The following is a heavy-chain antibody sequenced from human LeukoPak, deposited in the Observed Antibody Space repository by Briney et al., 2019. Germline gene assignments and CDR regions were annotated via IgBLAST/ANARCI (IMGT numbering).Heavy chain of an antibody. CDR3: ARCGVAYYFDY. Sequence: SVKVSCKASGYTFTSYGISWVRQAPGQGLEWMGRIIPILGIANYAQKFQGRVTITADKSTSTAYMELSSLRSEDTAVYYCARCGVAYYFDYWGQGTLVTVSS. D-gene: IGHD2-15*01. J-gene: IGHJ4*02. V-gene: IGHV1-69*04. CDR2: IIPILGIA. CDR1: GYTFTSYG.